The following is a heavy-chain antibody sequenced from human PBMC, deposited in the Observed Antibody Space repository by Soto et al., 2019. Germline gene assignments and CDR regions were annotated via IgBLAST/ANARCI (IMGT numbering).Heavy chain of an antibody. D-gene: IGHD6-6*01. CDR3: ARAGETTAQPAYSSSWIGGPLLHYYYYGMDV. V-gene: IGHV1-2*04. Sequence: QVQLVQSGAEVKKPGASVKVSCKASGYTFTGYYMHWVRQAPGQGLEWMGWINPNSGGTNYAQKFQGWVTMTRDTSISTAYMELSRLRSDDTAVYYCARAGETTAQPAYSSSWIGGPLLHYYYYGMDVWGQGTTVTVSS. CDR2: INPNSGGT. CDR1: GYTFTGYY. J-gene: IGHJ6*02.